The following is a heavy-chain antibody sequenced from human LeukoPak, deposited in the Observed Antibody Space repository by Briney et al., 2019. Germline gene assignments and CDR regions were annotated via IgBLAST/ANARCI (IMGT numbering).Heavy chain of an antibody. Sequence: ASVKVSCKASGGTFTSYYLHWVRQAPGQGLEWMGIFNPSDGRATYTLKFQGRVTVTRDTSTSTVYMDLSSLRSDDTAIYYCARQAVTTGWYFDYWGQGTLVAVSS. J-gene: IGHJ4*02. V-gene: IGHV1-46*01. CDR2: FNPSDGRA. CDR3: ARQAVTTGWYFDY. D-gene: IGHD4-17*01. CDR1: GGTFTSYY.